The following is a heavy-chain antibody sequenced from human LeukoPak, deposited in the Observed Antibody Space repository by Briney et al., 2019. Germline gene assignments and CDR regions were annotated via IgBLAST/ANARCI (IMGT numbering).Heavy chain of an antibody. V-gene: IGHV4-39*01. J-gene: IGHJ4*02. CDR3: ARKGRDYYGSGSYYPPDY. CDR1: GGSISSSSYY. D-gene: IGHD3-10*01. CDR2: IYYSGST. Sequence: PSETLSLTCTVSGGSISSSSYYWGWIRQPPGEGLEWIGSIYYSGSTYYNPSLKSRVTISVDTSKNQFSLKLSSVTAADTAVYYCARKGRDYYGSGSYYPPDYWGQGTLVTVSS.